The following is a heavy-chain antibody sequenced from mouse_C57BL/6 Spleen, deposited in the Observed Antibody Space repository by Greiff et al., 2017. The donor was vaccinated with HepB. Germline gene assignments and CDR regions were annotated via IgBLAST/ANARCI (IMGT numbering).Heavy chain of an antibody. CDR2: IYPRSGNT. D-gene: IGHD2-4*01. CDR3: ARSYDYDEGVDY. CDR1: GYTFTSYG. Sequence: VQLQQSGAELARPGASVKLSCKASGYTFTSYGISWVKQRTGQGLEWIGEIYPRSGNTYYNEKFKGKATLTADKSSSTAYMELRSLTSEDSAVYFCARSYDYDEGVDYWGQGTTLTVSS. J-gene: IGHJ2*01. V-gene: IGHV1-81*01.